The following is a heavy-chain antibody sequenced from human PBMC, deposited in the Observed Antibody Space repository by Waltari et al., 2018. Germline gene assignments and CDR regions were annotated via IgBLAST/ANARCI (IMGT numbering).Heavy chain of an antibody. V-gene: IGHV1-69*05. CDR1: GGSFSTYA. D-gene: IGHD6-13*01. CDR2: IIPMFGTA. Sequence: QVQLVQSGAELKKPGSSVKVSCKASGGSFSTYAITWVRRAPGQGLEWMGGIIPMFGTANYEQKIQDRVTIITDESRTTAYMELSSLTSEDTAVYYCARGGLYGQQLLESAFEIWGQGTKVTVSS. CDR3: ARGGLYGQQLLESAFEI. J-gene: IGHJ3*02.